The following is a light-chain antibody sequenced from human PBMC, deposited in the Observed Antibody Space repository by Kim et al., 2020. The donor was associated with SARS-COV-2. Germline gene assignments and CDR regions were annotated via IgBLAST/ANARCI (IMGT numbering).Light chain of an antibody. CDR2: KDR. J-gene: IGLJ2*01. Sequence: SYELTQPPSVSVSPGQTASITCSGDKLGERYVCWYQQKPGQTPILVISKDRERPAGIPERFSGSNSGNTATLTISGAQSLDEADYYCQIWDGNTVIFGGGTQLTVL. CDR1: KLGERY. CDR3: QIWDGNTVI. V-gene: IGLV3-1*01.